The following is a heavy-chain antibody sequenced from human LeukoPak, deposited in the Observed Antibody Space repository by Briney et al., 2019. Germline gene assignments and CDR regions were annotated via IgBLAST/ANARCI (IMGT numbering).Heavy chain of an antibody. CDR2: INYSGST. CDR1: GGSFSGYY. Sequence: SETLSLTCAVYGGSFSGYYWSWIRQPPGKGLEWIGEINYSGSTNYNPSLKSRVTISVDTSKNQFSLKLSSVTAADTAVYYCARHGNYYGSGSYYWGQGTLVTVSS. V-gene: IGHV4-34*01. J-gene: IGHJ4*02. CDR3: ARHGNYYGSGSYY. D-gene: IGHD3-10*01.